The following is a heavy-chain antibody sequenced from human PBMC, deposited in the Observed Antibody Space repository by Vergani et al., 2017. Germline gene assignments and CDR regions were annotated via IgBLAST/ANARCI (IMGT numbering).Heavy chain of an antibody. CDR3: ARLPYYYDFWSGYRADAFDI. CDR2: IIPIFGTA. V-gene: IGHV1-69*01. J-gene: IGHJ3*02. CDR1: GGTFSSYA. D-gene: IGHD3-3*01. Sequence: QVQLVQSGAEVKKPGSSVKVSCKASGGTFSSYAISWVRQAPGQGLEWMGGIIPIFGTANYAKKFQGRVTITADESTSTAYMELSSLRSEDTAVYYCARLPYYYDFWSGYRADAFDIWGQGTMVTVSS.